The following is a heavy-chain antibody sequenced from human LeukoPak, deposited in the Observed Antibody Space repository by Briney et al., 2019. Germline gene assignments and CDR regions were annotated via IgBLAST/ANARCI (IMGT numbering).Heavy chain of an antibody. D-gene: IGHD6-13*01. CDR2: IIPIFGTT. J-gene: IGHJ3*02. CDR1: GGTFSSYA. V-gene: IGHV1-69*05. CDR3: AVYSSSSRAFDI. Sequence: SVKVSCKASGGTFSSYAISWVRQAPGQGLEWMGRIIPIFGTTNYAQKFQGRVTITTDESTSTAYMELSSLRSEDTAVYYCAVYSSSSRAFDIWGQGTMVTVSS.